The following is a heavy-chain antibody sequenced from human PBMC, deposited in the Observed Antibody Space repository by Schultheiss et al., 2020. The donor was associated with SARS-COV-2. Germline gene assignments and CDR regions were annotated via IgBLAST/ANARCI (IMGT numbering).Heavy chain of an antibody. D-gene: IGHD3-3*01. CDR1: GFTFSSYA. V-gene: IGHV3-23*01. CDR3: AKDDDFWSGYADAFDI. CDR2: ISGSGGST. J-gene: IGHJ3*02. Sequence: GGSLRLSCAASGFTFSSYAMRWVRQAPGKGLEWVSAISGSGGSTDYADSVKGRFTISRDNSKNTLYLQMNSLRAEDTAVYYCAKDDDFWSGYADAFDIWGRGRMVTVAS.